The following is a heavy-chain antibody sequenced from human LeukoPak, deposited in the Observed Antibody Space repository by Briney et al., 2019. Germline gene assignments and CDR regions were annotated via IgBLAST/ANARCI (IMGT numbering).Heavy chain of an antibody. Sequence: SETLSLTCTVSGGSISSYYWSWIRQPPGKGLEWLGYIYYSGSTNYNPSLKSRVTISVDTSKNQFSLKLSSVTAADTAVYYCARMTYYDINWFDPWGQGTLVTVSS. CDR2: IYYSGST. CDR3: ARMTYYDINWFDP. D-gene: IGHD3-22*01. J-gene: IGHJ5*02. CDR1: GGSISSYY. V-gene: IGHV4-59*01.